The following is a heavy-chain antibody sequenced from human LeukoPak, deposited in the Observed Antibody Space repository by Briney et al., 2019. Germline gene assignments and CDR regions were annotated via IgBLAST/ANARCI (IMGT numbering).Heavy chain of an antibody. D-gene: IGHD3-22*01. CDR1: GGSISSGSYY. Sequence: SQTLSLTCTASGGSISSGSYYWRWIRQPAGKGLEWIGRIYTSGSTSYNPSLKSRVTISVDTSKNQFSLKLSSVTAADTAVYYCASGDSSGYYDYWGQGTLVIVSS. J-gene: IGHJ4*02. CDR2: IYTSGST. V-gene: IGHV4-61*02. CDR3: ASGDSSGYYDY.